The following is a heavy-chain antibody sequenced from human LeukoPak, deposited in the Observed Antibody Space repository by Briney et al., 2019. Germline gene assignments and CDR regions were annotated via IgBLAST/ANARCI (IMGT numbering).Heavy chain of an antibody. CDR3: ARKSLKDERAFDY. D-gene: IGHD5-24*01. CDR1: GGSISSGGYY. J-gene: IGHJ4*02. V-gene: IGHV4-31*03. CDR2: IYYSGST. Sequence: SETLSLTCTVSGGSISSGGYYWSWIRQHPGKGLEWIGYIYYSGSTYYNPSLKSRVTISVDTSKNQFSLKLSSVTAADTAVYYCARKSLKDERAFDYWGQGTLVTVSS.